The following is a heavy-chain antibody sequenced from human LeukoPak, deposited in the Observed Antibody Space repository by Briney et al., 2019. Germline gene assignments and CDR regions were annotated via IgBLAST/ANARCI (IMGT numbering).Heavy chain of an antibody. Sequence: GASVKVSCKAFGYTFTGYYFHWVRQALGQGLEWMGIINPSGGSTSYAQKFQGRVTMTRDMSTSTVYMELSSLRSEDTAVYYCARVGSRVATIQREHFDYWGQGTLVTVSS. CDR2: INPSGGST. D-gene: IGHD5-24*01. CDR1: GYTFTGYY. V-gene: IGHV1-46*01. J-gene: IGHJ4*02. CDR3: ARVGSRVATIQREHFDY.